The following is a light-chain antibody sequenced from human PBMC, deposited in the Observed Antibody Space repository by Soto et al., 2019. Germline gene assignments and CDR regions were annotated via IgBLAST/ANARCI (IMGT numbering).Light chain of an antibody. CDR3: QHRSHWLIT. Sequence: EIVLTQSPATLSLSPGERATISCRASQSVTNYLAWYQQKAGQAPRLLIYETIHRATGIPARFSGSGSGTDFTLTISSLEPEDFAVYYCQHRSHWLITFGQGTRVEIK. V-gene: IGKV3-11*01. CDR1: QSVTNY. J-gene: IGKJ5*01. CDR2: ETI.